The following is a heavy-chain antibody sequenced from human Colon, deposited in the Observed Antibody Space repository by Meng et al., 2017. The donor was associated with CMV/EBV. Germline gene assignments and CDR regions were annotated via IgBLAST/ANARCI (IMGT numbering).Heavy chain of an antibody. CDR2: VYYSGST. Sequence: SETLSLTCTVSGGSISSSTYYWGWIRQPPGKGLEWIGSVYYSGSTYYNPSLKSRVTISVDTSKNQFSLKLSSVTAADTAVYYCARDSYSSGWYGGDAFHIWGQGTMVTV. CDR3: ARDSYSSGWYGGDAFHI. D-gene: IGHD6-19*01. CDR1: GGSISSSTYY. V-gene: IGHV4-39*07. J-gene: IGHJ3*02.